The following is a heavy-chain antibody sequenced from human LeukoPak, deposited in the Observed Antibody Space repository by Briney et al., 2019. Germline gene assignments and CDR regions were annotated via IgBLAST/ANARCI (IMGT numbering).Heavy chain of an antibody. D-gene: IGHD2-21*01. CDR1: GFTFSSYW. J-gene: IGHJ4*02. V-gene: IGHV3-7*01. CDR3: ARGGTEGRDWEDY. Sequence: GGSLRLSCAASGFTFSSYWMSWVRQAPGKGLEWVANIKQDGSEKYYVDSVKGRFTISRDNAKNSLYLQMNSLRAEDTAVYYCARGGTEGRDWEDYWGQGTLVIVSS. CDR2: IKQDGSEK.